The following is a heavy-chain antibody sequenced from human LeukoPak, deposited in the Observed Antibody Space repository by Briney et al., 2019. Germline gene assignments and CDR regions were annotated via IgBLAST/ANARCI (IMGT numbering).Heavy chain of an antibody. J-gene: IGHJ4*02. Sequence: ASVKVSCKASGYTFTGYYMHLMRQAPGQGLEWMGWINPNSGGTNYAQKFQGRVTMTRDTSISTAYMELSRLRSDDTAVYYCARGGSSWSHYFDYWGQGTLVTVSS. CDR3: ARGGSSWSHYFDY. V-gene: IGHV1-2*02. D-gene: IGHD6-13*01. CDR1: GYTFTGYY. CDR2: INPNSGGT.